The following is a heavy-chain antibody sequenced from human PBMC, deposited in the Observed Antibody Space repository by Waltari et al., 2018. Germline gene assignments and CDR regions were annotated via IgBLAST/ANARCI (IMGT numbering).Heavy chain of an antibody. CDR3: ARDLFNVGDYDLGP. J-gene: IGHJ5*02. CDR2: IMQDGSAK. CDR1: GFTFSNYW. V-gene: IGHV3-7*04. Sequence: EVQLVESGGGLVQPGGSLRLSCAASGFTFSNYWMSWVRQAPGKGLEWVANIMQDGSAKYYVDAVRGRFTISRDNAKNSLYLQMNSLRAEDTAVYYCARDLFNVGDYDLGPWGQGTLITVSS. D-gene: IGHD3-3*01.